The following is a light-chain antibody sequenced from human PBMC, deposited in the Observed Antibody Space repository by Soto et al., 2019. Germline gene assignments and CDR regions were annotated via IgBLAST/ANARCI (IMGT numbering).Light chain of an antibody. CDR2: AVS. CDR1: SSDVGGYNS. J-gene: IGLJ1*01. V-gene: IGLV2-14*01. Sequence: QSALTQPASVSGSPGQSITISCTGTSSDVGGYNSVSWYQHHPGKAPKPMIHAVSNRPSGVSNRFSGSKSGNTASLTISGLQAEDEADYYCSSFTSSTTYVFGTGTKLTVL. CDR3: SSFTSSTTYV.